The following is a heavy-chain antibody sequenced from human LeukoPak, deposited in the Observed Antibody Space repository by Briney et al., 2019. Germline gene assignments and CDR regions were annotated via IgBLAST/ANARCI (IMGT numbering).Heavy chain of an antibody. CDR1: GDSISSGDYY. V-gene: IGHV4-38-2*02. CDR2: IYQSENT. Sequence: PSETLSLTCTVSGDSISSGDYYWGWIRQPPGKGLEWIGSIYQSENTYYNPSLKSRVTISMDTSKNQFSLKLTSVTAADTAVYYCARGRYSYGSSAFDLWGQGTMVTVSS. J-gene: IGHJ3*01. CDR3: ARGRYSYGSSAFDL. D-gene: IGHD5-18*01.